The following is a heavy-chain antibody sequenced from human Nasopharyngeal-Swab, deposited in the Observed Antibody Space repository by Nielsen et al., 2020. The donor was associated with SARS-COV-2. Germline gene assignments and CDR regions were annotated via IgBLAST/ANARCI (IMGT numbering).Heavy chain of an antibody. CDR3: ARAPIYSYGYDYYGMDV. J-gene: IGHJ6*02. V-gene: IGHV3-48*02. CDR2: ISSSSSTI. CDR1: GFTFSSYH. Sequence: GGSLRLSCAASGFTFSSYHMNWVRQAPGKGLEWVSYISSSSSTIYYADSVKGRFTISRDNAKNSLYLQMNSLRDEDTAVYYCARAPIYSYGYDYYGMDVWGQGTTVTVSS. D-gene: IGHD5-18*01.